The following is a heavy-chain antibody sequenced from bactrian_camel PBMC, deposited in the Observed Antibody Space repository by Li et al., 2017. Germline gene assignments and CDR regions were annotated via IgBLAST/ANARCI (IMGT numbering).Heavy chain of an antibody. CDR3: ALDGTYGGDWDAERMLRRTEYNH. D-gene: IGHD1*01. J-gene: IGHJ4*01. CDR1: GYAYGRYC. CDR2: LRRDGET. Sequence: HVQLVESGGGSVQVGGSLTLSCLASGYAYGRYCMAWFRQTPEKEREAVATLRRDGETTYADSVKGRFTISKDDSRSTLSLMMNNLKSEDTAIYYCALDGTYGGDWDAERMLRRTEYNHWGQGTQVTVS. V-gene: IGHV3S55*01.